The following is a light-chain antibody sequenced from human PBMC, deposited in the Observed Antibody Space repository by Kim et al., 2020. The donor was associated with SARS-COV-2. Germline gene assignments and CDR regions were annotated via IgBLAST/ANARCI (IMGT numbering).Light chain of an antibody. V-gene: IGLV3-1*01. J-gene: IGLJ2*01. Sequence: PGQKASITCSGEKVGNKYDSWYHQRPGQAPVLVIYQDSKRPSGIPERFSGSNAGNTATLTISGTQAMDEADYYCKACDSSTADVVFGGGTQLTVL. CDR2: QDS. CDR1: KVGNKY. CDR3: KACDSSTADVV.